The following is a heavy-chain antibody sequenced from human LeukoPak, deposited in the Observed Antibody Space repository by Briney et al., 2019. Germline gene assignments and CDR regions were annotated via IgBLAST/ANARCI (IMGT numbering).Heavy chain of an antibody. Sequence: GGSLRLSCAASGFTFSSYWMSWVRQAPGKGPGWGSNIKQDVGEKYYVYSVNGRFTISRDNAKNSLYLQMNSLRAEDTAAYYCARDAFSRISVFGVVSDAFDIWGQGTMVTVSS. CDR3: ARDAFSRISVFGVVSDAFDI. D-gene: IGHD3-3*01. CDR2: IKQDVGEK. CDR1: GFTFSSYW. V-gene: IGHV3-7*01. J-gene: IGHJ3*02.